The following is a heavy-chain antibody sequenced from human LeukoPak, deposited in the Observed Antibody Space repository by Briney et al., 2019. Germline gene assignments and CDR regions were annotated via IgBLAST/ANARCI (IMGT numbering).Heavy chain of an antibody. J-gene: IGHJ4*02. CDR1: GGSISSGGYY. V-gene: IGHV4-31*03. CDR3: ARGRRPRQARLSPIAAAGTSFDY. D-gene: IGHD6-13*01. Sequence: PSQTLSLTCTVSGGSISSGGYYWIWIRQHPGKDLEWIGYIYYSGSTYYNPSLKSRVTISVDTSKNQFSLKLSSVTAADTAVYYCARGRRPRQARLSPIAAAGTSFDYWGQGTLVTVSS. CDR2: IYYSGST.